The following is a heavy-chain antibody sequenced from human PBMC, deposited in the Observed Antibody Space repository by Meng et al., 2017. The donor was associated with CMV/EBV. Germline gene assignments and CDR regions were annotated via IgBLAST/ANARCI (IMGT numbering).Heavy chain of an antibody. Sequence: QVQIQRRCAALLSPPGRLSLTCAVYCGSFSGYYWTWIRQPPWKGLEWIGQLNHSGGTNSHPSLTSRVTISVDPSKNQFSLKLSSVTAADTAVYYCARGSRRLPRFNWFDPWGQGTLVTVSS. CDR2: LNHSGGT. V-gene: IGHV4-34*01. D-gene: IGHD3-3*01. CDR3: ARGSRRLPRFNWFDP. CDR1: CGSFSGYY. J-gene: IGHJ5*02.